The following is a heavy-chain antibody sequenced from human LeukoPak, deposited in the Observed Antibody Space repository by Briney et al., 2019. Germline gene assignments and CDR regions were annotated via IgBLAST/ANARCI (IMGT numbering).Heavy chain of an antibody. CDR3: ARAGIVVVPAARFDP. Sequence: ASVKVSCKASGYTFTGYYMHWVRQAPGHGLEGMGWINPNSGGTNYAQKFQGRVTMTRDTSISTAYMELSRLRSDNTAVYYCARAGIVVVPAARFDPWGQGTLVTVSS. V-gene: IGHV1-2*02. J-gene: IGHJ5*02. CDR2: INPNSGGT. CDR1: GYTFTGYY. D-gene: IGHD2-2*01.